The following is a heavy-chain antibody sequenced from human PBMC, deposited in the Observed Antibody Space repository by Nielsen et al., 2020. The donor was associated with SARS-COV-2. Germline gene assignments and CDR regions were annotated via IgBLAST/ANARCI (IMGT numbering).Heavy chain of an antibody. V-gene: IGHV1-2*06. J-gene: IGHJ6*02. D-gene: IGHD1-26*01. CDR2: INPNSGGT. Sequence: WVRQAPGQGLEWMGRINPNSGGTNYAQKFQGRVTMTRDTSISTAYMELSRLRSDDTAVYYCARDREGARPTLGRGGYYYYYGMDVWGQGTTVTVSS. CDR3: ARDREGARPTLGRGGYYYYYGMDV.